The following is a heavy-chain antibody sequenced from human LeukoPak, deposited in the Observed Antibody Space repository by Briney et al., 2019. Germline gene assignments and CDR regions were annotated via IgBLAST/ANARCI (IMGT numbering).Heavy chain of an antibody. Sequence: GGSLRLSCAGSGFTFSSYAMHWVRQAPGKGLEWVAVISYDGSNKYYADSVKGRFTISRDNSKNTLYMQMNSLRAEDTAVYYCARGPSSGWPKDYGGQGPLVTVPS. CDR2: ISYDGSNK. CDR3: ARGPSSGWPKDY. V-gene: IGHV3-30-3*01. CDR1: GFTFSSYA. J-gene: IGHJ4*02. D-gene: IGHD6-19*01.